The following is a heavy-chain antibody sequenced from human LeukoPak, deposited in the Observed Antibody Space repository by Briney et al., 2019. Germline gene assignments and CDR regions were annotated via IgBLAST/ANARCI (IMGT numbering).Heavy chain of an antibody. Sequence: SETLSLTCTVSGGSISSSSYYWGWIRQPPGKGLEWIGRIYYSGSTYYNPSLKSRVTIYVDTSKNQFSLKLSSVTAADTAVYYCARANMVRGDPYFDYWGQGTLVTVSS. D-gene: IGHD3-10*01. CDR3: ARANMVRGDPYFDY. CDR2: IYYSGST. CDR1: GGSISSSSYY. J-gene: IGHJ4*02. V-gene: IGHV4-39*01.